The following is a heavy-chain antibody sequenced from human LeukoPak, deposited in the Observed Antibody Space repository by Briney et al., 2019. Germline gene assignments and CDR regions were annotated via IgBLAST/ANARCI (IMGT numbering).Heavy chain of an antibody. Sequence: SETLSLTCTVSGGSISSSSYYWGWIRQPPGKGLEWIGSIYYSGSTYYNPSLKSRVTISVDTSKNQFSLKLSSVTAADTAVYYCARLYDTFDPWGQGTLVTVSS. D-gene: IGHD2/OR15-2a*01. CDR1: GGSISSSSYY. CDR2: IYYSGST. V-gene: IGHV4-39*01. J-gene: IGHJ5*02. CDR3: ARLYDTFDP.